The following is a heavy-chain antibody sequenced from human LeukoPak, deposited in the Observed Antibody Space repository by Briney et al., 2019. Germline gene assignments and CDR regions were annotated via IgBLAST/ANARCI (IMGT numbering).Heavy chain of an antibody. Sequence: GSLRLSCAASGFTFSSYSMNWVRRAPGKGLEWVSYISSSSSSVYYADSVKGRFSISRDNAKNSLYLQMNNLRDEDTAVYYCASSGSYRFDYWGQGTLVTVSS. V-gene: IGHV3-48*02. CDR3: ASSGSYRFDY. CDR1: GFTFSSYS. J-gene: IGHJ4*02. D-gene: IGHD1-26*01. CDR2: ISSSSSSV.